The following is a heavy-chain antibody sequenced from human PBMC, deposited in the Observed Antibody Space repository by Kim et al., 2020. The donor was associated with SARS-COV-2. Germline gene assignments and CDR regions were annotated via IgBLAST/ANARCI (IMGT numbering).Heavy chain of an antibody. CDR3: AVKAVALFHDAFDI. D-gene: IGHD6-19*01. Sequence: SETLSLTCAVYGGSFSGYYWSWIRQPPGKGLEWIGEINHSGSTNYNPSLKSRVTISVDTSKNQFSLKLSSVTAADTAVYYCAVKAVALFHDAFDIWGQGTMVTGSS. CDR1: GGSFSGYY. CDR2: INHSGST. J-gene: IGHJ3*02. V-gene: IGHV4-34*01.